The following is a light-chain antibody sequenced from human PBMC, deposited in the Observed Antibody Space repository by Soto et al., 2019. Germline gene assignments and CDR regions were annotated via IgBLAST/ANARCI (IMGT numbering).Light chain of an antibody. CDR3: QQYNICRPWT. Sequence: EIVLTQSPGTLSLSPGARATLSCRASQSVSSTYLSWYQQKPRQAPRIFIYDAASRATGIPARFSSSGSCTTFSTTIISLQYDDFSVYYCQQYNICRPWTFGQGTKVDIK. J-gene: IGKJ1*01. CDR2: DAA. V-gene: IGKV3-20*01. CDR1: QSVSSTY.